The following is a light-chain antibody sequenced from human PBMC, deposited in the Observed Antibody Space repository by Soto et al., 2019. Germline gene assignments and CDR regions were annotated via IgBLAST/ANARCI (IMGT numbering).Light chain of an antibody. CDR2: EVT. Sequence: QSALTQPPSASGSPGQSVTISCTGTSNDIGGSNFVSWYQQHPDKAPKLIIYEVTKRPSWVPDRFSAFTSGNTASLTVSGLQPEDEADYYCGSYAGSHNMLFGGWTKLTFL. CDR1: SNDIGGSNF. V-gene: IGLV2-8*01. J-gene: IGLJ2*01. CDR3: GSYAGSHNML.